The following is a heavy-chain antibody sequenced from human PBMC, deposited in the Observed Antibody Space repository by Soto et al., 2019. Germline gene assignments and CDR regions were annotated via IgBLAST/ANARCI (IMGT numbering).Heavy chain of an antibody. Sequence: ASVKVSCKASGYTFTSYGISWVRQAPGQGLEWMGWISAYNGNTNYAQKLQGRVTMTTDTSTSTAYMELRGLRSDDTAVYYCAREQGCTNGVCRNYYYYYYGMDVWGQGTTVTVSS. CDR3: AREQGCTNGVCRNYYYYYYGMDV. D-gene: IGHD2-8*01. CDR2: ISAYNGNT. J-gene: IGHJ6*02. V-gene: IGHV1-18*01. CDR1: GYTFTSYG.